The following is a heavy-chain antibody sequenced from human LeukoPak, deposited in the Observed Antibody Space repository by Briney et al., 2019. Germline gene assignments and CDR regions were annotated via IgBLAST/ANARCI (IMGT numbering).Heavy chain of an antibody. V-gene: IGHV1-69*05. Sequence: SVKVSCKASGGTFSSYAISWVRQAPGQGLEWMGRIIPIFGTANYAQKFQGRVTITTDESTSTAYMELSSLRSEDTAVYYCARSHDYAWGSYRYIWNYWGQGTLVTVSS. D-gene: IGHD3-16*02. CDR1: GGTFSSYA. CDR2: IIPIFGTA. CDR3: ARSHDYAWGSYRYIWNY. J-gene: IGHJ4*02.